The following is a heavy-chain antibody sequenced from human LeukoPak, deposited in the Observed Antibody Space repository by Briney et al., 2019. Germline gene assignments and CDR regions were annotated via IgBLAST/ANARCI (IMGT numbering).Heavy chain of an antibody. J-gene: IGHJ4*02. CDR1: GFTFSTFW. CDR3: AKERGYTSGLGSLDY. V-gene: IGHV3-74*03. Sequence: GGSLRLSCAASGFTFSTFWMHWVRHSRGKGLVWVSRIISDGSITTYADSVKGRFTISRDNSKNTLYLQMNSLRAEDTAVYYCAKERGYTSGLGSLDYWGQGTLVTVSS. CDR2: IISDGSIT. D-gene: IGHD6-19*01.